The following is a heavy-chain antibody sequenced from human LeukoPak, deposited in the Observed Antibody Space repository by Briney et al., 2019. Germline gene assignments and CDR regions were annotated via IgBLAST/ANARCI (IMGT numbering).Heavy chain of an antibody. CDR1: GGSISSSSFY. V-gene: IGHV4-39*01. J-gene: IGHJ5*02. D-gene: IGHD6-19*01. Sequence: SETLSLTCTVSGGSISSSSFYWVWIRQPPGKGLEWVGTIFYIGSTYYNPSLKSRVTMSVDTSKNQFSLNLSPVTAADTAVYYCARQGYTSGQGLRNNWFDPWGQGSLVTVSS. CDR3: ARQGYTSGQGLRNNWFDP. CDR2: IFYIGST.